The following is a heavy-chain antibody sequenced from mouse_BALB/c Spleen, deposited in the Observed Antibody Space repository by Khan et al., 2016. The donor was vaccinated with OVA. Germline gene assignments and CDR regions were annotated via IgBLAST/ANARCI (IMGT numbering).Heavy chain of an antibody. Sequence: VQLQQSGAELARPGASVKMSCKASGYTFTSYTMHWVKQRPGQGLEWIGYINPSSGYTNYNQKFKDKATLTADKSSSTAYMQLSSLTSEDAAVYYCARGEAYYRNDGWFAYWGQGTLVTVSA. CDR1: GYTFTSYT. CDR2: INPSSGYT. V-gene: IGHV1-4*01. D-gene: IGHD2-14*01. CDR3: ARGEAYYRNDGWFAY. J-gene: IGHJ3*01.